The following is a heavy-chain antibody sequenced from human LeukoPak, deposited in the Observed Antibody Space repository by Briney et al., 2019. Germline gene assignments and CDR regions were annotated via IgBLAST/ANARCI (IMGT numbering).Heavy chain of an antibody. D-gene: IGHD1-1*01. CDR1: GFTFDSYT. V-gene: IGHV3-20*04. CDR2: KIWKGGST. CDR3: TRTGTFNWFDS. Sequence: PGGSLRLSCTASGFTFDSYTMSWVRQTPGGVVVGVSGKIWKGGSTGYADSVEGRFTSFRDNAKNSLYLEMNSLRAEDTGLYYCTRTGTFNWFDSWGQGALVTVTS. J-gene: IGHJ5*01.